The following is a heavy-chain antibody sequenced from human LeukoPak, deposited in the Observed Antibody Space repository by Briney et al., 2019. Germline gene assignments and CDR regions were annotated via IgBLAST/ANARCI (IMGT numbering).Heavy chain of an antibody. CDR2: INHSGST. Sequence: SETLSRTCGVSGGSISNTNWWTWVRQPPGKGLEWIGEINHSGSTNYNPSLKSRVTISVDTSKNQFSLKLSSVTAADTAVYYCARDRRWLRFHGFDIWGQGTMVTVSS. V-gene: IGHV4-4*02. J-gene: IGHJ3*02. CDR3: ARDRRWLRFHGFDI. D-gene: IGHD5-12*01. CDR1: GGSISNTNW.